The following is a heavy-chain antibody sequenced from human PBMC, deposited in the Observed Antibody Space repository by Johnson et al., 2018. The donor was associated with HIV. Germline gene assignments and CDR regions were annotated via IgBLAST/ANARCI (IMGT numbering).Heavy chain of an antibody. D-gene: IGHD3-3*01. V-gene: IGHV3-23*01. CDR1: GFSFSTYA. CDR2: ISGGGSGA. J-gene: IGHJ3*02. Sequence: VQLVESLRLSCAASGFSFSTYAMTWVRQAPGKGLQWVSTISGGGSGAYFADSVKGRFTISSDDSTNTLYLHMNSRRAEDTAGYYCAKERSTSYNFWSGSAGNDAFDIWGQGTMVTVSS. CDR3: AKERSTSYNFWSGSAGNDAFDI.